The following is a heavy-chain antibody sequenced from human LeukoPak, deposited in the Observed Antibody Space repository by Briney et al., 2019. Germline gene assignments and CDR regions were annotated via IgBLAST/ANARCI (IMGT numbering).Heavy chain of an antibody. CDR1: GGSFSGYF. CDR2: VYYSGST. V-gene: IGHV4-59*01. CDR3: ARVGYYDSSGYRAPFDS. J-gene: IGHJ4*02. D-gene: IGHD3-22*01. Sequence: PSETLSLTCAVYGGSFSGYFWSWIRQPPGKGLEWIGYVYYSGSTNYNPSLKSRVTILVDTSKNQFSLKLTSVTAADTAVYYCARVGYYDSSGYRAPFDSWGQGTLVTVSS.